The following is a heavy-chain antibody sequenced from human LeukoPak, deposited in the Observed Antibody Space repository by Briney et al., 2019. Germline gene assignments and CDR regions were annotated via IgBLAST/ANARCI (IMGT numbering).Heavy chain of an antibody. CDR1: GDSVSSNSAA. Sequence: SQTLSLTCAISGDSVSSNSAAWNWIRQSPSRGLEWLGRTYYRSKWYNDYAVSVKSRITINPDTSKNQFSLELSSVTAADTAVYYCARMGVVGNPFDYWGQGTLVTVSS. V-gene: IGHV6-1*01. CDR2: TYYRSKWYN. CDR3: ARMGVVGNPFDY. D-gene: IGHD4-23*01. J-gene: IGHJ4*02.